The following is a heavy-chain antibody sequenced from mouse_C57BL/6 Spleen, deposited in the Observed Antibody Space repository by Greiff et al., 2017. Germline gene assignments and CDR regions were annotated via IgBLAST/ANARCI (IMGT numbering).Heavy chain of an antibody. D-gene: IGHD2-4*01. J-gene: IGHJ3*01. Sequence: EVKLMESGGGLVQPGGSLKLSCAASGFTFSDYYMYWVRQTPEKRLEWVAYISNGGGSTYYPDTVKGRFTISRDNAKNTLYLQMSRLKSEDTAMYYCARRRDYDLAWCAYWGQGTLVTVSA. CDR2: ISNGGGST. CDR3: ARRRDYDLAWCAY. CDR1: GFTFSDYY. V-gene: IGHV5-12*01.